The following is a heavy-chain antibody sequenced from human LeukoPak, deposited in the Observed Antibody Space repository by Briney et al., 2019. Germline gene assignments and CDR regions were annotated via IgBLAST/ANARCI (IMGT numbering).Heavy chain of an antibody. CDR2: IKQDGSEK. CDR3: ASAGMDV. V-gene: IGHV3-7*01. Sequence: GGSLRLSCAASGVTFSSYAMSWVRQAPGKGLEWVGNIKQDGSEKYYVDSVKGRLTTSRDNAKNSLYLQMNSLRAEETAVYYCASAGMDVWGQGRKVTDCS. CDR1: GVTFSSYA. J-gene: IGHJ6*02.